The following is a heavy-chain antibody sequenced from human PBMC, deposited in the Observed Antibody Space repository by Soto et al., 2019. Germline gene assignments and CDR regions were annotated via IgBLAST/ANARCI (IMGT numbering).Heavy chain of an antibody. Sequence: EVQLVESGGGLVQPGRSLRLSCAASGFTFDDYAMHWVRQAPGKGLEWVSGIRWNSGSIGYADSVKGRFTIARDNAKTSRYLQKNRLTAEETALYYCANDRLYSRGWSAYGCQGTLVTVST. CDR3: ANDRLYSRGWSAY. CDR1: GFTFDDYA. J-gene: IGHJ4*02. V-gene: IGHV3-9*01. D-gene: IGHD6-19*01. CDR2: IRWNSGSI.